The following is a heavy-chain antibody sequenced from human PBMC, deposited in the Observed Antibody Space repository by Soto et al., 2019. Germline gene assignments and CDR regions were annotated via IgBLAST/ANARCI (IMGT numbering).Heavy chain of an antibody. CDR1: GGSISSGGYY. CDR3: ARGGGSGYPY. D-gene: IGHD3-22*01. CDR2: IYYSGST. Sequence: PSETLSLTCTVSGGSISSGGYYWSWIRQHPGKGLEWTGYIYYSGSTYYNPSLKSRVTISVDTSKNQFSLKLSSVTAADTAVYYCARGGGSGYPYWGQGTLVTVSS. J-gene: IGHJ4*02. V-gene: IGHV4-31*03.